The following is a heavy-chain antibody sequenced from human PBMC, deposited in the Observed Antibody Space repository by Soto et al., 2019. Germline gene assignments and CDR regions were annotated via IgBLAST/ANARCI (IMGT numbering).Heavy chain of an antibody. CDR1: GFTFSSFS. V-gene: IGHV3-21*01. CDR3: ARHAVLGGRDYYYGMDV. Sequence: EVQLVESGGGLVKPGGSLRLSCAASGFTFSSFSMNWVRQAPGKGLEWVSSISSSSSYIYYADSVKGRFTISRDNAKNSLYLQMNSLRAEDTAVFYCARHAVLGGRDYYYGMDVWGQGTTVTVSS. J-gene: IGHJ6*02. CDR2: ISSSSSYI. D-gene: IGHD2-8*02.